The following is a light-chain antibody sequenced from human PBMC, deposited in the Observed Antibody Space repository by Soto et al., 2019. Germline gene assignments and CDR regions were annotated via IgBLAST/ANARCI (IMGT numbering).Light chain of an antibody. J-gene: IGLJ2*01. V-gene: IGLV1-40*01. CDR3: QSYDSSLSTV. Sequence: QSVLTQPPSVSGAPGQRVTISCTGSSSNIRAGYDVHWYQQLPGTAPKLLIYGNSNRPSGVPDRFSGSKSGTSASLAITGLQAEDEADYYCQSYDSSLSTVFGGGTKLTVL. CDR1: SSNIRAGYD. CDR2: GNS.